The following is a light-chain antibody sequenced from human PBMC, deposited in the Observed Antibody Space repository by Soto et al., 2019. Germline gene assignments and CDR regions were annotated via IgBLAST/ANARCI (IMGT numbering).Light chain of an antibody. Sequence: QSVLTQPPSASGSPGQSVTISCTGTSSDVGGYNYVSWCQQHPGKALKLMIYEVSKRPSGVPDRFSGSKSGNTASLTVSGLQAEDEADYYCSSYAGTNNLGVFGGGTKLTVL. CDR1: SSDVGGYNY. V-gene: IGLV2-8*01. CDR2: EVS. CDR3: SSYAGTNNLGV. J-gene: IGLJ3*02.